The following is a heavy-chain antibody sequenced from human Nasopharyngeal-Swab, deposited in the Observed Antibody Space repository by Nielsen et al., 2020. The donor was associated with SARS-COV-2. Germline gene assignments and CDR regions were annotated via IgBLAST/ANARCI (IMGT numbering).Heavy chain of an antibody. V-gene: IGHV4-59*01. Sequence: SETLSLTCTVSGGSMRSYYWNWIRQPPGKGLEWIGYIYYSGSTNYNPSLKSRVTISVDTSKNQFSLKLSSVTAADTAVYYCARVREVFYYDILTGYYYFDYWGQGTLVTVSS. CDR2: IYYSGST. CDR3: ARVREVFYYDILTGYYYFDY. CDR1: GGSMRSYY. D-gene: IGHD3-9*01. J-gene: IGHJ4*02.